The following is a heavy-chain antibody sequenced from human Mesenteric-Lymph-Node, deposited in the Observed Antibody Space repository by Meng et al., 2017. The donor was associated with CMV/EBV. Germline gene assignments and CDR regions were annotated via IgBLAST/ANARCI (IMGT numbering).Heavy chain of an antibody. CDR1: GDRFSSNNSA. V-gene: IGHV6-1*01. CDR2: KSYRSESYN. D-gene: IGHD3-16*01. Sequence: QRQLQQSGPGLVKSSHTLSVSRSSSGDRFSSNNSALNWLRQSPSRGLEWLGMKSYRSESYNDYAVSVKSLTIVRLDTSKTQFSLLLNFVTTEATAAYYCAYFGDLHPLWWGQGTLVTVSS. J-gene: IGHJ4*02. CDR3: AYFGDLHPLW.